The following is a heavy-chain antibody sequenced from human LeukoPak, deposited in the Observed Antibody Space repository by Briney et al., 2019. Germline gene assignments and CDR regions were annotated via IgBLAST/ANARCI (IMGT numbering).Heavy chain of an antibody. CDR1: GGSISSYY. CDR3: ARAVGGDGSGSL. D-gene: IGHD3-10*01. Sequence: SETLSLTCTVSGGSISSYYWTWIRQPPGKGLEWIGYIYYSGSTNYNPSLKSRVTISVDTSKNQFSLKLSSVTAADTAVYYCARAVGGDGSGSLWGPGTLVTVSS. CDR2: IYYSGST. J-gene: IGHJ4*02. V-gene: IGHV4-59*01.